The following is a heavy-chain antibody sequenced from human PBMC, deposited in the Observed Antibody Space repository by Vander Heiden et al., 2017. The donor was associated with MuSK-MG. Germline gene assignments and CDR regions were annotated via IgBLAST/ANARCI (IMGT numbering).Heavy chain of an antibody. CDR3: ARGLYSGRGSGYSLPYYYYYRDG. J-gene: IGHJ6*03. D-gene: IGHD2-15*01. CDR2: IYHSGST. CDR1: GGSISRSNW. V-gene: IGHV4-4*02. Sequence: QVQLQESGPGLVKPSGTLSLTCAVSGGSISRSNWWSWVRQPPGKGLEWIGEIYHSGSTNYNPSRKSRVTISVDKYKNQFARKRSSVTAADTAVYYCARGLYSGRGSGYSLPYYYYYRDGWGKGTTGTV.